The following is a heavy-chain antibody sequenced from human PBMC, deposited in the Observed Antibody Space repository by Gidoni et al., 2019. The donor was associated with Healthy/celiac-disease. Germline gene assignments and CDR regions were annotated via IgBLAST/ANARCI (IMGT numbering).Heavy chain of an antibody. CDR2: ISGSGGST. CDR3: ANSYGSGSYYNPKFDY. CDR1: GFTFSSHA. J-gene: IGHJ4*02. Sequence: EVQLLESGGGLVQPGGSLILSCAASGFTFSSHAMSWVRQAPGKGLEWVSAISGSGGSTYYADSVKGRFTISRDNSKNTLYLQMNSLRAEDTAVYYCANSYGSGSYYNPKFDYWGQGTLVTVSS. V-gene: IGHV3-23*01. D-gene: IGHD3-10*01.